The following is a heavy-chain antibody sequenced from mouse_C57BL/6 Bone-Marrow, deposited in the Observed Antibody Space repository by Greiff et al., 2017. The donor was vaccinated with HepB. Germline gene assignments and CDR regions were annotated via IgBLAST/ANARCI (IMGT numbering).Heavy chain of an antibody. CDR3: ARRAGYDPYFDV. CDR1: GYTFTSYW. V-gene: IGHV1-55*01. CDR2: IYPGSGST. Sequence: VQLQQPGAELVKPGASVKMSCKASGYTFTSYWITWVKQRPGQGLEWIGDIYPGSGSTNYNEKFKSKATLTVDTSSSPAYMQLSSLTSEDSAVYYCARRAGYDPYFDVWGTGTTVTVSS. D-gene: IGHD2-3*01. J-gene: IGHJ1*03.